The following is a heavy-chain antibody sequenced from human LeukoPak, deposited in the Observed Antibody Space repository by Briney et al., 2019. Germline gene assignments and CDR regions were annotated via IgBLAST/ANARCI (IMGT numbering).Heavy chain of an antibody. CDR3: ARPGGYSYGTGDPDY. J-gene: IGHJ4*02. V-gene: IGHV4-39*01. CDR2: IYYSGST. Sequence: SETLSLTCTVSGDFISSGRYYWGWIRQPPGKGLEWIGTIYYSGSTYYNPSLKSRVSTSVDTSKTQFSLKLNSVTAADTAVYYCARPGGYSYGTGDPDYWGQGTLVTVSS. D-gene: IGHD5-18*01. CDR1: GDFISSGRYY.